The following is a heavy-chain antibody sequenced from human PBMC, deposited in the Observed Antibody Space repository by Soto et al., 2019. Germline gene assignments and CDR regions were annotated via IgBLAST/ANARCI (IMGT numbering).Heavy chain of an antibody. Sequence: SLRLSCAASGFTFSSYGMHWVRQAPGKGLEWVAVISYDGSNKYYADSVKGRFTISRGNSKNTLYLQMNSLRAEDTAVYYCAKDLNTVTTYYYYYGMDVWGQGTTVTVSS. V-gene: IGHV3-30*18. D-gene: IGHD4-17*01. CDR1: GFTFSSYG. J-gene: IGHJ6*02. CDR2: ISYDGSNK. CDR3: AKDLNTVTTYYYYYGMDV.